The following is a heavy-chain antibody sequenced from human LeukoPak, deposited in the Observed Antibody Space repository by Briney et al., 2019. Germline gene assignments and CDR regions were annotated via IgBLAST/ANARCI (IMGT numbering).Heavy chain of an antibody. CDR3: AKSPVAARPDYFQFMDV. J-gene: IGHJ6*03. CDR2: IIPIFGSA. Sequence: ASVKVSCKTSGGSASNYAINWVRQAPGQGLEWMGGIIPIFGSAKYAQKFQGRVTINTDESTTTVYMELSSLRSEDTAVFYCAKSPVAARPDYFQFMDVWGTGTTVTVSS. V-gene: IGHV1-69*05. D-gene: IGHD6-6*01. CDR1: GGSASNYA.